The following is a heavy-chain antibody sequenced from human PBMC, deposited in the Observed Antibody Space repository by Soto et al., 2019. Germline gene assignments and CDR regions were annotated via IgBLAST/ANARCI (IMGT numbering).Heavy chain of an antibody. CDR3: ASHPRDSSGYWYYFDY. CDR1: GFTFSSHS. J-gene: IGHJ4*02. D-gene: IGHD3-22*01. Sequence: GGSLRLSCAASGFTFSSHSMNWVRQAPGQGLEWVSSISSSSSYIYYADSVKGRFTISRDNAKNSLYLQMNSLRAEDTAVYYCASHPRDSSGYWYYFDYWGQGTLVTVSS. CDR2: ISSSSSYI. V-gene: IGHV3-21*01.